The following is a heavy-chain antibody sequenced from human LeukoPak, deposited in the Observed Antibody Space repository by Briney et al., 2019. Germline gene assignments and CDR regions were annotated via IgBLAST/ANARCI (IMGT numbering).Heavy chain of an antibody. CDR2: IYSGGRT. Sequence: GGSLRLSCAASGFTASSNYMSWVRQAPGKGLEWVSIIYSGGRTDYADSVKGRFTVSRDNSKNTVYLQMSSLRADDTAVYYCASNFESSGFYPYWGQGILVTVSS. D-gene: IGHD3-22*01. J-gene: IGHJ4*02. CDR1: GFTASSNY. V-gene: IGHV3-53*01. CDR3: ASNFESSGFYPY.